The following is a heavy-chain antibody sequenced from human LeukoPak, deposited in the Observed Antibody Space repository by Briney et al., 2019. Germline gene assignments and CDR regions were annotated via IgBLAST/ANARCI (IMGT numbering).Heavy chain of an antibody. CDR2: INHSGST. Sequence: PSETLSLXCAVYGGSFSGYYWSWIRQPPGKGLEWIGEINHSGSTNYNPSLKSRVTISVDTSKNQFSLKLSSVTAADTAVYYCARGRVIAHYDSSGYYSFDYWGQGTLVTVSS. V-gene: IGHV4-34*01. D-gene: IGHD3-22*01. CDR1: GGSFSGYY. CDR3: ARGRVIAHYDSSGYYSFDY. J-gene: IGHJ4*02.